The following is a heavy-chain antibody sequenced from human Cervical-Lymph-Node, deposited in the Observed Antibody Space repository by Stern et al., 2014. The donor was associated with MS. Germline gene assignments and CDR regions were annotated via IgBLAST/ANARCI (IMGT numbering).Heavy chain of an antibody. J-gene: IGHJ6*02. CDR1: GASITGGGSF. CDR2: IYTSGST. CDR3: ARDSAAGSSIRDYYFGLDV. V-gene: IGHV4-61*02. Sequence: QVQLQESGPGLVKPSQTLSLTCTVSGASITGGGSFWSWIRQPAGKRLEWIGRIYTSGSTDYTPSLKSRVTISVDALKNQFPLKLTSVTAADTAVYYCARDSAAGSSIRDYYFGLDVWGQGTTVTVSS. D-gene: IGHD6-19*01.